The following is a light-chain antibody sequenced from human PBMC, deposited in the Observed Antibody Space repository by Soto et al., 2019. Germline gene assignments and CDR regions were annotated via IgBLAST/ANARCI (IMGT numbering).Light chain of an antibody. CDR3: QQRSNWQVT. CDR1: QSVSSSF. CDR2: GAS. J-gene: IGKJ5*01. V-gene: IGKV3D-20*02. Sequence: EIVLTQSPGTLSLSPGERATLSCRASQSVSSSFLAWYQQKVGQAPRLLIYGASSRATGIPDRFSGSGSGTDFTLTISSLEPEDFAVYYCQQRSNWQVTFGQGTRLEIK.